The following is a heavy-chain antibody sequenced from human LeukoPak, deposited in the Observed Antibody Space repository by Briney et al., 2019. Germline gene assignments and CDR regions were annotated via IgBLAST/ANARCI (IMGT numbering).Heavy chain of an antibody. CDR2: INPNSGGT. Sequence: EASVTVSCKASGYTFTGYYMHWVRQAPAPGLEWMGWINPNSGGTNYAQKFQGRVTMTRDTSISTAYMELSRLRSDDTAVYYCASPGSSSSRDYYYYMDVWGKGATVTVSS. V-gene: IGHV1-2*02. CDR3: ASPGSSSSRDYYYYMDV. J-gene: IGHJ6*03. D-gene: IGHD6-6*01. CDR1: GYTFTGYY.